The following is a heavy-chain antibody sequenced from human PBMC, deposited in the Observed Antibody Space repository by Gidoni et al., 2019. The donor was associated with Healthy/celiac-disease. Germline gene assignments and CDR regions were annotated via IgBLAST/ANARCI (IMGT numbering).Heavy chain of an antibody. Sequence: EVQLVQSGAEVKKPGESLKISCKGFGYSFTSYWIGWVRQMPGKGLEWMGIIYPGDSDTRYSPSFQGQVTISADKSISTAYLQWSSLKASDTAMYYCARSSIAAAGTGEYFQHWGQGTLVTVSS. V-gene: IGHV5-51*01. D-gene: IGHD6-13*01. CDR1: GYSFTSYW. CDR3: ARSSIAAAGTGEYFQH. J-gene: IGHJ1*01. CDR2: IYPGDSDT.